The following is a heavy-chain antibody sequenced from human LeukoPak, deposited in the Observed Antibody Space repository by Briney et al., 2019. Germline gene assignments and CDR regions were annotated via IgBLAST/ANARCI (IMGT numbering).Heavy chain of an antibody. D-gene: IGHD3-10*01. Sequence: PGGSLRLSCAASGFTFSDYYMSWVRQAPGKGLEWVANIKQDGSEKYYVDSVKGRFTISRDNAKNSLYLQMNSLRAEDTAVYYCARRGFYGSGSYYFFDYWGQGTLVTVSS. J-gene: IGHJ4*02. V-gene: IGHV3-7*01. CDR2: IKQDGSEK. CDR3: ARRGFYGSGSYYFFDY. CDR1: GFTFSDYY.